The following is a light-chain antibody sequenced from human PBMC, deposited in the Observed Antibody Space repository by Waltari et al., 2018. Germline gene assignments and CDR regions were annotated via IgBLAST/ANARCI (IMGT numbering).Light chain of an antibody. Sequence: DIQMTQTPSSLSASVGDRVTITCRASHSINRYVNWYQQKRGKAPNLLIFAASTLQSGVPSRFSCSGSGTEFTLTISNLQPEDFATYYCQQSYSSPRIFGQGTKLEIK. CDR3: QQSYSSPRI. CDR2: AAS. J-gene: IGKJ2*01. V-gene: IGKV1-39*01. CDR1: HSINRY.